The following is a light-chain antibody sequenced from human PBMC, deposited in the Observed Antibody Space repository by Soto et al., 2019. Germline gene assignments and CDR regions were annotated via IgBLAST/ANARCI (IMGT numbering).Light chain of an antibody. Sequence: EIVLTQSPGTLSLSPGERATLSCRASQYVSTTFFAWYQRKPGQAPMLLIYGTSHRATGIPDRFRGSGSGTGFTLTISGPEPEDFAVYYCQQYGSSPLTFGGGTRMEIK. CDR3: QQYGSSPLT. J-gene: IGKJ4*01. V-gene: IGKV3-20*01. CDR2: GTS. CDR1: QYVSTTF.